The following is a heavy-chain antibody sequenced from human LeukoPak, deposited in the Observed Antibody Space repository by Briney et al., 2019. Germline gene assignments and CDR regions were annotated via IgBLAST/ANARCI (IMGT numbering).Heavy chain of an antibody. Sequence: GGSLRLSCAASGFTFSSYWMSWVRQAPGKGLEWVANIKQDGSEKYYVDSVKGRFTISRDNAKNSLYLQMNSLRAEDTAVYYCARRAVAGGSLGYYYYYMDVWGKGTTVTVSS. CDR1: GFTFSSYW. D-gene: IGHD6-19*01. CDR3: ARRAVAGGSLGYYYYYMDV. CDR2: IKQDGSEK. V-gene: IGHV3-7*01. J-gene: IGHJ6*03.